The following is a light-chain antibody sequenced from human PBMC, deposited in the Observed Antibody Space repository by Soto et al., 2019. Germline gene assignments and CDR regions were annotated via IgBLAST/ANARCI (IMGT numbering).Light chain of an antibody. CDR1: QDIRNF. J-gene: IGKJ3*01. Sequence: DIQMTQSPTSLSASVGDRVTITCRASQDIRNFVAWYQQKPGKAPKLLIYAASTLQSGVPSRFSGSGSGTDFTLTINILQPDDVATYSCQKYSSVPVFGPGTKVEIK. CDR3: QKYSSVPV. V-gene: IGKV1-27*01. CDR2: AAS.